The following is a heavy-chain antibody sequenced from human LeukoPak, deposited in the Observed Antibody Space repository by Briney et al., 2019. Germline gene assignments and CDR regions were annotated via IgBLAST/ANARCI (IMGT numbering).Heavy chain of an antibody. Sequence: SQTLSLTCAISGDSVSTNSAAWNWIRQSPSRGLEWLRRAYYRSRWYTDYAVSVKSRITVNPDTSKNQFSLQLNSVTPEDAAVYYCAREGGGRYTNWYFDLWGRGALVTVSS. CDR3: AREGGGRYTNWYFDL. CDR2: AYYRSRWYT. CDR1: GDSVSTNSAA. D-gene: IGHD1-26*01. J-gene: IGHJ2*01. V-gene: IGHV6-1*01.